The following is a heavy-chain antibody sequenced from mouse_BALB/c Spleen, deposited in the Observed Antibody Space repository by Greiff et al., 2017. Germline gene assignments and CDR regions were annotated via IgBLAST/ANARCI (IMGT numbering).Heavy chain of an antibody. V-gene: IGHV5-12-2*01. CDR3: AYAESPYWYFDV. D-gene: IGHD6-2*01. CDR1: GFTFSSYT. Sequence: EVQLVESGGGLVQPGGSLKLSCAASGFTFSSYTMSWVRQTPEKRLEWVAYISNGGGSTYYPDTVKGRFTISRDNAKNTLYLQMSSLKSEDTAMYYCAYAESPYWYFDVWGAGTTVTVSS. J-gene: IGHJ1*01. CDR2: ISNGGGST.